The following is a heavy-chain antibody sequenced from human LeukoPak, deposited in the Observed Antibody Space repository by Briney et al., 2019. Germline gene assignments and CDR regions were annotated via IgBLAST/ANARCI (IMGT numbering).Heavy chain of an antibody. V-gene: IGHV1-69*13. CDR1: GGTFSSYA. D-gene: IGHD6-19*01. Sequence: SVTVSCTASGGTFSSYAISWVRQAPGQGLEWMGGIIPIFGTANYAQKFQGRVTITADESTSTAYMELSSLRSEDMAVYYCASGYSSGWSYGMDVWGQGTTVTVSS. J-gene: IGHJ6*02. CDR2: IIPIFGTA. CDR3: ASGYSSGWSYGMDV.